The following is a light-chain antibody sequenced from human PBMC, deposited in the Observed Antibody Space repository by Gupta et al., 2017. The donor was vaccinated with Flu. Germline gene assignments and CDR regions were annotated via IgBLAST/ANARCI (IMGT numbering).Light chain of an antibody. CDR2: AAS. CDR1: QSIGKY. Sequence: PSSLSASVGDRVTITCRASQSIGKYLHWYQQEPGKAPKILICAASTLQSGGPSRISGSGSGTEFTLTISRLQPEDFGTYYCQQSFSTPFTFGPGTKVEIK. J-gene: IGKJ3*01. V-gene: IGKV1-39*01. CDR3: QQSFSTPFT.